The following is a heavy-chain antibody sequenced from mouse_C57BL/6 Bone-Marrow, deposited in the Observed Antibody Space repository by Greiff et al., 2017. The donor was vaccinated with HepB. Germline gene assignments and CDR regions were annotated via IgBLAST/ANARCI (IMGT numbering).Heavy chain of an antibody. CDR1: GYTFTSYW. D-gene: IGHD2-3*01. V-gene: IGHV1-55*01. CDR2: IYPGSGST. Sequence: QVQLQQSGAELVKPGASVKMSCKASGYTFTSYWITWVKQRPGQGLEWIGDIYPGSGSTNYNEKFKSKATLTVDTSSSTAYMQLSSLTSEDSAVYYCAREGGGYYDDFDYWGQGTTLTVSS. J-gene: IGHJ2*01. CDR3: AREGGGYYDDFDY.